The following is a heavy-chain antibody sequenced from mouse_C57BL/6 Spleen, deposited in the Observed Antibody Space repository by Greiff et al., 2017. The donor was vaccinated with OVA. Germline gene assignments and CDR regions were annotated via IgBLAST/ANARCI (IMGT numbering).Heavy chain of an antibody. D-gene: IGHD1-1*01. V-gene: IGHV1-26*01. J-gene: IGHJ3*01. CDR2: INPNNGGT. CDR1: GYTFTDYY. Sequence: EVQLQQSGPELVKPGASVKISCKASGYTFTDYYMNWVKQSHGKSLEWIGDINPNNGGTSYNQKFKGKATLTVDKSSSTAYMELRSLTSEDSAVYYCARSGITTVGDPFFAYWGQGTLVTVSA. CDR3: ARSGITTVGDPFFAY.